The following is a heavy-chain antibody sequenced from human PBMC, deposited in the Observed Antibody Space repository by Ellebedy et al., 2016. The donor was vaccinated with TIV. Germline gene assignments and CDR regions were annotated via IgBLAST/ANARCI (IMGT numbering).Heavy chain of an antibody. D-gene: IGHD6-6*01. Sequence: AASVKVSCKASGYTFSNYEIHWVRQAPGQRPEWVGRINADSGSTTYSQKFQDRVTITRDTSANTVYMELSSLTSEDTAVYFCARDRPFSIFEVTRPKGMDVWGQGTTVTVSS. CDR2: INADSGST. CDR3: ARDRPFSIFEVTRPKGMDV. CDR1: GYTFSNYE. V-gene: IGHV1-3*01. J-gene: IGHJ6*02.